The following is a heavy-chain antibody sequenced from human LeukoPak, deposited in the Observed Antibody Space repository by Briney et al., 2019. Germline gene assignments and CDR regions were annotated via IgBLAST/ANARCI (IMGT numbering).Heavy chain of an antibody. CDR2: ISGNGDST. V-gene: IGHV3-23*01. D-gene: IGHD3-16*02. CDR1: GFTFSNYA. CDR3: ARDEQNYDYVWGSYRNYYFDY. Sequence: GGSLRLSCAASGFTFSNYAMTWVRQAPGKGLEWVSDISGNGDSTNFADSVKGRFTISRDNAKNSLYLQMNSLRAEDTAVYYCARDEQNYDYVWGSYRNYYFDYWGQGTLVTVSS. J-gene: IGHJ4*02.